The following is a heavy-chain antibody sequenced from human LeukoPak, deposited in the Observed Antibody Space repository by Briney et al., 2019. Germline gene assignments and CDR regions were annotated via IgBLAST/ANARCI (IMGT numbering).Heavy chain of an antibody. CDR2: ISSNGGST. CDR3: ARDSAFRDSGYEVYYYYYMDV. V-gene: IGHV3-64*01. Sequence: PGGSLRLSCAASGFTFSSYAMHWVRQAPGKGLEYVSAISSNGGSTYYANSVKGRFTISRDNSKNTLYLQMGSLRAEDMAVYYCARDSAFRDSGYEVYYYYYMDVWGKGTTVTVSS. J-gene: IGHJ6*03. CDR1: GFTFSSYA. D-gene: IGHD5-12*01.